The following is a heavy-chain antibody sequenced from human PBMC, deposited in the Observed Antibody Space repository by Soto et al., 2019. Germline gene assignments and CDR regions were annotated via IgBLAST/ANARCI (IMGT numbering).Heavy chain of an antibody. CDR2: SSSGNKNT. CDR1: GFTLNRYR. CDR3: AREDILGASSFDC. J-gene: IGHJ4*02. D-gene: IGHD1-26*01. Sequence: PGVSRRCSCVASGFTLNRYRVHLLRHAPGKGLEWLSYSSSGNKNTFCADSVKGRSTVSRDNNKNSQFLQMNSLRDDDTAVYYCAREDILGASSFDCWGRGTLVTVSS. V-gene: IGHV3-48*02.